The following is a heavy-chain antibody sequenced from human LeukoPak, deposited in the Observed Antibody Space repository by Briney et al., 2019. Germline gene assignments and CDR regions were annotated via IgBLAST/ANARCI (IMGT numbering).Heavy chain of an antibody. CDR3: AREGRFPPEVLPRYFDY. V-gene: IGHV4-4*07. J-gene: IGHJ4*02. CDR1: GASISSYY. Sequence: SETLSLTCTVSGASISSYYWSWIRQPAGKALEWIGRIYVTGSTTYNPSLESRVTMSLDTSKNHFSLRLRSVTAADTAVYYCAREGRFPPEVLPRYFDYWGQGTLVTVSS. CDR2: IYVTGST. D-gene: IGHD1-26*01.